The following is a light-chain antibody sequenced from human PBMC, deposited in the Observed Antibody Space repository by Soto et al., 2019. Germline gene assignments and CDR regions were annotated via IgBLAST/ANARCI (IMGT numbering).Light chain of an antibody. CDR3: SSYTSIATVV. V-gene: IGLV2-14*01. J-gene: IGLJ2*01. Sequence: QSALTQPASVSGSPGQSITISCTGTSSDVGGYKYVSWYQKHPGKAPKLMIYEVSNRPSGVSNRFSGSKSGNTASLTISGLQAEDEADYYCSSYTSIATVVFGXGTKLTVL. CDR1: SSDVGGYKY. CDR2: EVS.